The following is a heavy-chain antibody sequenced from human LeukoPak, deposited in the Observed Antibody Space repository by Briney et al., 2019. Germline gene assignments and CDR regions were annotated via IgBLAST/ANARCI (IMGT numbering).Heavy chain of an antibody. Sequence: GGSLRLSCAASGFTFSSSAMSWVRQVPGKGLEWVSGISASGGSTSYADSVRGRFTISRDNSKNTLYVQMNSLRDEDTAVYYCAKDGGLWVSAHWGDSWGRGTLVTVSS. CDR1: GFTFSSSA. V-gene: IGHV3-23*01. CDR2: ISASGGST. D-gene: IGHD7-27*01. CDR3: AKDGGLWVSAHWGDS. J-gene: IGHJ4*02.